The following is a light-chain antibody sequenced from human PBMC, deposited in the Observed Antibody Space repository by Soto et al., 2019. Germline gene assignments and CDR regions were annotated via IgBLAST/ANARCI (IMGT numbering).Light chain of an antibody. CDR1: QSISSW. CDR3: QQYNSYSIT. CDR2: KAS. Sequence: DIQMTQSPSTLSASVGDRVTITCRASQSISSWLAWYQQKPGKAPKLLIYKASSLESGVPSRFSGSGSGTQFTLTISSLQPDVFATYYCQQYNSYSITFGGGTKVEIK. V-gene: IGKV1-5*03. J-gene: IGKJ4*01.